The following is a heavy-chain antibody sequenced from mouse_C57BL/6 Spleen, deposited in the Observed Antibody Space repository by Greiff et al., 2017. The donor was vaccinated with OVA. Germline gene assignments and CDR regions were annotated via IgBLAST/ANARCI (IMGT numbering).Heavy chain of an antibody. CDR1: GFTFSSYA. CDR3: TREDGSLRFYYAMDY. V-gene: IGHV5-9-1*02. CDR2: ISSGGDYI. Sequence: EVQVVESGEGLVKPGGSLKLSCAASGFTFSSYAMSWVRQTPEKRLEWVAYISSGGDYIYYADTVKGRFTISRDNARNTLYLQMSSLKSEDTAMYYCTREDGSLRFYYAMDYWGQGTSVTVSS. J-gene: IGHJ4*01. D-gene: IGHD1-2*01.